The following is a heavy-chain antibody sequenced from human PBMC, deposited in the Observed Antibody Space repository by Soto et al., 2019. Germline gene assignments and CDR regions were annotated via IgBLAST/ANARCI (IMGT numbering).Heavy chain of an antibody. Sequence: SETLSLTCTVSGGSISSCGYYWSWIRQHPGKGLEWIGYIYYSGSTYYNPSLKSRVTISVDTSKNQFSLKLSSVTAADTAVYYCARARDIVVVVAAPETTDAFDIWGQGTMVTVSS. CDR1: GGSISSCGYY. D-gene: IGHD2-15*01. J-gene: IGHJ3*02. CDR2: IYYSGST. V-gene: IGHV4-31*03. CDR3: ARARDIVVVVAAPETTDAFDI.